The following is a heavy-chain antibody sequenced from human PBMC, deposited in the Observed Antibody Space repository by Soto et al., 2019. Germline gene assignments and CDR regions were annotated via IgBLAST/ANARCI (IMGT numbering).Heavy chain of an antibody. V-gene: IGHV3-13*01. D-gene: IGHD3-10*01. CDR2: IGTAGDT. Sequence: GGSLRLSCAASGFTFSSYDIHWVRQATGKGLEWVSAIGTAGDTYYPGSVKGRFTISRENAKNSLYLQMNSLRAEDTAVYYCARETSRRGGYYYYGMDVWGQGTTVTVSS. CDR1: GFTFSSYD. J-gene: IGHJ6*02. CDR3: ARETSRRGGYYYYGMDV.